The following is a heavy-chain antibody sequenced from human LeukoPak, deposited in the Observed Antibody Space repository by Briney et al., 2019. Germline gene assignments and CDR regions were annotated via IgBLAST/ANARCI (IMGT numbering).Heavy chain of an antibody. CDR2: ISSSSSYI. V-gene: IGHV3-21*04. Sequence: GGSLRLSCAASGFTFSSYSMNWVRQAPGKGLEWVSSISSSSSYIYYADSVKGRFTISRDNAKNSLYLQMDSLRAEDTALYYCAKERLTTTTFDSWGRGTLVTVSS. CDR1: GFTFSSYS. CDR3: AKERLTTTTFDS. J-gene: IGHJ4*02. D-gene: IGHD4-11*01.